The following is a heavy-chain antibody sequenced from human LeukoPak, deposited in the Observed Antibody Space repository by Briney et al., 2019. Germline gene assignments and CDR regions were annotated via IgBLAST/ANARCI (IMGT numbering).Heavy chain of an antibody. CDR2: ITWNSGII. CDR1: GFTFDDYA. J-gene: IGHJ4*02. V-gene: IGHV3-9*01. D-gene: IGHD4-17*01. Sequence: PGGSLRLSCAASGFTFDDYAMHWVRQAPGKGLEWVAHITWNSGIIGYADSVKGRFTISRDNAKNSLYLQMDSLRDEDTAVYYCARDRDYAFDYWGQGTLVTVSS. CDR3: ARDRDYAFDY.